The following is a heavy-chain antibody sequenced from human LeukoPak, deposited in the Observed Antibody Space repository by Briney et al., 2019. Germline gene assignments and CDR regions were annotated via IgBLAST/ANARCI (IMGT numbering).Heavy chain of an antibody. J-gene: IGHJ4*02. Sequence: SETLSLTCTVSGGSISSSSYYWGWIRQPPGKGLEWIGSIYYSGSTYYNPSLKSRVTISVDTSKNQFSLKLSSVTAADTAVYYCARERTVTTRGPLDYWGQGTLVTVSS. CDR1: GGSISSSSYY. V-gene: IGHV4-39*07. CDR3: ARERTVTTRGPLDY. CDR2: IYYSGST. D-gene: IGHD4-11*01.